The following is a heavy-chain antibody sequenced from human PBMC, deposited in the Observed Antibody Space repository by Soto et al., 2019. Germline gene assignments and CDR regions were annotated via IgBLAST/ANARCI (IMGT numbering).Heavy chain of an antibody. Sequence: QVHLQESGPGLVKPSGTLALTCAVSGGSISSTNWWSWVRQPPGKGLEWIGEIYHSGSTKYNPSLNSRVTISVDKSKNQFSLKLSSVIAADTAVYYCVRDVGNFYDGSPTGQFDYWGQGTLVTVSP. CDR1: GGSISSTNW. CDR3: VRDVGNFYDGSPTGQFDY. D-gene: IGHD3-22*01. V-gene: IGHV4-4*02. CDR2: IYHSGST. J-gene: IGHJ4*02.